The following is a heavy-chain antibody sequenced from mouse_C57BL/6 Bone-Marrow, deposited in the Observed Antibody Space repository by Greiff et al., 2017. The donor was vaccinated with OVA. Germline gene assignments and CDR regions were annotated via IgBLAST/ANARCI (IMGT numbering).Heavy chain of an antibody. CDR2: IAPSDSYI. J-gene: IGHJ2*02. V-gene: IGHV1-59*01. CDR3: AHYGSRLYLHY. D-gene: IGHD1-1*01. CDR1: GYTFTNYW. Sequence: QVQLQQPGAELVRPGTSVKLSCKASGYTFTNYWMHWVKQRPGQGLEWIGVIAPSDSYINYNQKFKGRATFTVDTSPSTAYMHLSSLTSEDSAVYYCAHYGSRLYLHYWGQGTSLTVSS.